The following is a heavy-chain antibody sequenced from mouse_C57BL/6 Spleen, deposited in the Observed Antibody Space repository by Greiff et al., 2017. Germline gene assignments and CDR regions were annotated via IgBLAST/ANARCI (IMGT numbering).Heavy chain of an antibody. CDR2: ISYDGSN. CDR3: ARGDYDLYYYAMDY. J-gene: IGHJ4*01. D-gene: IGHD2-4*01. V-gene: IGHV3-6*01. Sequence: EVHLVESGPGLVKPSQSLSLTCSVTGYSITSGYYWNWIRQFPGNKLEWMGYISYDGSNNYNPSLKNRISITRDTSKNQFFLKLNSVTTEDTATYYCARGDYDLYYYAMDYWGQGTSVTVSS. CDR1: GYSITSGYY.